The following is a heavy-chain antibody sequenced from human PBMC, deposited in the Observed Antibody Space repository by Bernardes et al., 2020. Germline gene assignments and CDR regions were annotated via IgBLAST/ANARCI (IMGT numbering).Heavy chain of an antibody. CDR1: GGSLSSYY. V-gene: IGHV4-59*01. J-gene: IGHJ4*02. CDR3: ARDVAAAGTELGY. Sequence: SETLSLTCTVSGGSLSSYYWSWIRQPPGRGLEWVGYIYNSGRTNYNPSLMSRVTLSVDTSKNQFSLKLSSVTAADTAVYYCARDVAAAGTELGYWGPGTLVTVSS. D-gene: IGHD6-13*01. CDR2: IYNSGRT.